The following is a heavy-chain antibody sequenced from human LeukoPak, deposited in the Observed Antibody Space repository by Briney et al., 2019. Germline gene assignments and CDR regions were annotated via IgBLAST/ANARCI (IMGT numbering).Heavy chain of an antibody. CDR2: IYYSGST. V-gene: IGHV4-39*01. CDR3: ASSPGYYYYGMDV. CDR1: GGSMSSSSYY. J-gene: IGHJ6*02. Sequence: SETLSLTCTVSGGSMSSSSYYWGWIRQPPGKGLEWIGSIYYSGSTYYNPSLKSRVTISVDTSKNQFSLKLSSVTAADTAVYCCASSPGYYYYGMDVWGQGTTVTVSS.